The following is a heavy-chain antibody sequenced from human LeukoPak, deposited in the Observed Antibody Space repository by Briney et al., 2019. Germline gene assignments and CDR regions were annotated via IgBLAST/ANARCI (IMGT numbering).Heavy chain of an antibody. Sequence: GASVKVSCKASGYILTTYGISWVQQAPGQGLEWMGWISAYNGDTDFAQHLQGRVSMTIDASTNTAYMELRSLRSDDTAVYYCARPSGARRHLWLDYWGQGTVVTVSS. CDR2: ISAYNGDT. V-gene: IGHV1-18*01. CDR3: ARPSGARRHLWLDY. D-gene: IGHD5-18*01. CDR1: GYILTTYG. J-gene: IGHJ4*02.